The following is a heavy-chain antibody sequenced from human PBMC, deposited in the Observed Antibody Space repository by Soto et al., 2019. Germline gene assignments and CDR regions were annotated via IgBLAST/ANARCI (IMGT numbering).Heavy chain of an antibody. V-gene: IGHV3-30*18. CDR1: GLTFSAYG. J-gene: IGHJ3*02. CDR3: AKASHCNKVRCSLGLIGDLAFYI. Sequence: QARLVESGGGVVQPGRSLRLSCAASGLTFSAYGMHWVRQAPGKGLEWVATISYDGSKKYFGDSVKGRFTISRDNSKSTLYLEMNNLRTEDTAVYYCAKASHCNKVRCSLGLIGDLAFYIWCQGTMVPVSS. CDR2: ISYDGSKK. D-gene: IGHD2-8*01.